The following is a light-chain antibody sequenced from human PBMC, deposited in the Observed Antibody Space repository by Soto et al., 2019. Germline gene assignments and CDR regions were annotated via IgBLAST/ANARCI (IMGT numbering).Light chain of an antibody. Sequence: IALKQSPATLSLFPGARATLSGRASQSVSSSYLAWYQQKPGQAPRLLIYGASSRATGIPDRFSGSGSGTDFTLTICSLEPEDSAVYYCQQRHMWPITFGQGTRLEIK. CDR1: QSVSSSY. CDR3: QQRHMWPIT. CDR2: GAS. V-gene: IGKV3D-20*02. J-gene: IGKJ5*01.